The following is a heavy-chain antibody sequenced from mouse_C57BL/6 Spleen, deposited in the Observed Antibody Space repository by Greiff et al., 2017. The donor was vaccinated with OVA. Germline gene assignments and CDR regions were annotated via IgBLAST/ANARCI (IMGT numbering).Heavy chain of an antibody. D-gene: IGHD2-2*01. Sequence: QVQLKQPGAELVRPGSSVKLSCKASGYTFTSYWMEWVKQRPGQGLEWIGNIYPSDSGTHYNQKFKDKATLTGDKSSSTAYMQLSSLTSEDSAVYYCARREYYYGYYYFDYWGQGTTLTVSS. J-gene: IGHJ2*01. CDR2: IYPSDSGT. CDR1: GYTFTSYW. CDR3: ARREYYYGYYYFDY. V-gene: IGHV1-61*01.